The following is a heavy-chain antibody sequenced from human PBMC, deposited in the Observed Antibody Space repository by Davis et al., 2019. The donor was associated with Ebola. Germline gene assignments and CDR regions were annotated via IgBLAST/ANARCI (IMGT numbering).Heavy chain of an antibody. CDR3: ARDGHVKVFGVVIPLDY. Sequence: PGGSLRLSCAASGFTFSNAWMSWVRQAPGKGLEWVGRIKSKTDGGTTDYAAPVKGRFTISRDDSKNTLYLQMNSLRAEDTAVYYCARDGHVKVFGVVIPLDYWGQGTLVTVSS. CDR1: GFTFSNAW. D-gene: IGHD3-3*01. CDR2: IKSKTDGGTT. V-gene: IGHV3-15*01. J-gene: IGHJ4*02.